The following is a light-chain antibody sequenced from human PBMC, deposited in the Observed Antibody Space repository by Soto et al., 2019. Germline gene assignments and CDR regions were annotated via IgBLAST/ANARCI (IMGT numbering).Light chain of an antibody. CDR2: RAS. Sequence: EIVLTQSPGTLSLSPGERATLSCRASQTVSSSYLSWYQQKPGQAPRLLIYRASSRATGIPDRFSGSGSGTDFTLTISRLEPEDFAVYYCQQHSSSPHMYTFGQGTKLEIK. CDR3: QQHSSSPHMYT. J-gene: IGKJ2*01. V-gene: IGKV3-20*01. CDR1: QTVSSSY.